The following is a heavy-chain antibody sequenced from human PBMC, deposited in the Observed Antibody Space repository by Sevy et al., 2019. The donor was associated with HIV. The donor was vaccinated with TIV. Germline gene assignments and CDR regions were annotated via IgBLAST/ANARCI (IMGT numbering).Heavy chain of an antibody. CDR2: ISGSESST. J-gene: IGHJ3*02. CDR1: GFTFTSYA. V-gene: IGHV3-23*01. CDR3: AKDIVVVVGDAFDI. Sequence: GGSLRLSCAASGFTFTSYAMSWVRQAPGKGLKWVSAISGSESSTYYADSVKGRFTISRDNSKNTLCLQMNNLRAEDTALYYCAKDIVVVVGDAFDIWGQGTMVTVSS. D-gene: IGHD2-2*01.